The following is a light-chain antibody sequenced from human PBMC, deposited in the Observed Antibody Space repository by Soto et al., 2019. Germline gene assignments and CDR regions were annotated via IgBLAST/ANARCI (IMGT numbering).Light chain of an antibody. CDR2: TAS. CDR3: QQSYCAPLT. CDR1: QTIYSS. Sequence: DIQMTQSPSSLSASVGDRVTITCRASQTIYSSLNWYQQKPGKAPNLLIYTASTLQSGVPSRLSGSGSGTEFNLTISGLQREDFPTYYCQQSYCAPLTFGQVNAVEVK. V-gene: IGKV1-39*01. J-gene: IGKJ1*01.